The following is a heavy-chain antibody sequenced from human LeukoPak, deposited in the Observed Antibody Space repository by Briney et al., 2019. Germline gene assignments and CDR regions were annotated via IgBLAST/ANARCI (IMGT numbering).Heavy chain of an antibody. CDR1: GFTFSSYA. D-gene: IGHD2-21*02. CDR2: ISYDGSNK. CDR3: ARDLRAYCGGDCYSGDAFDI. J-gene: IGHJ3*02. V-gene: IGHV3-30*04. Sequence: GRSLRLSCAASGFTFSSYAMHWVRQAPGKGLEWVAVISYDGSNKYYADSVKGRFTISRDNAKNTLYLQMNSLRAEDTAVYYCARDLRAYCGGDCYSGDAFDIWGQGTMVTVSS.